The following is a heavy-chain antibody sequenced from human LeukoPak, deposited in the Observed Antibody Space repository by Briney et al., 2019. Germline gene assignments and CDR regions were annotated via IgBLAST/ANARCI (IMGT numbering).Heavy chain of an antibody. J-gene: IGHJ4*02. Sequence: GGSLRLSCAASGFTFSSYAMSWVRQAPGKGLEWVSAISGSGGSTYYADSVKGRFTISRDNSKNMLYLQMNSLRAEDTAVYYCAKDYSYYYGSGSFDWGQGTLVTVSS. CDR3: AKDYSYYYGSGSFD. CDR2: ISGSGGST. CDR1: GFTFSSYA. V-gene: IGHV3-23*01. D-gene: IGHD3-10*01.